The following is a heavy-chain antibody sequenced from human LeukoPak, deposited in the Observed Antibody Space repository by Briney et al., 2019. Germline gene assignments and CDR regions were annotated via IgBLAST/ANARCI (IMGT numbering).Heavy chain of an antibody. V-gene: IGHV3-7*03. CDR1: GFTFNNYW. CDR3: AKDISRYCSRASCSNAFDI. D-gene: IGHD2-2*01. Sequence: GGSLRLSCAASGFTFNNYWMSWVRQVPGKGLEWVANIKQDGSEKYYVDSVRGRFTISRDNAKNSLDLQMNSLRADDMALYYCAKDISRYCSRASCSNAFDIWGQGTMVTVSS. J-gene: IGHJ3*02. CDR2: IKQDGSEK.